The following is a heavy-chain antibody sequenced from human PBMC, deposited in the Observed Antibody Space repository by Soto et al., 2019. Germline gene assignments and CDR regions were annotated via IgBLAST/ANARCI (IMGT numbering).Heavy chain of an antibody. CDR1: GFTFSSYA. CDR2: IRGGSDVV. CDR3: VGGGLSYFDY. D-gene: IGHD3-16*01. V-gene: IGHV3-48*02. Sequence: VQLVESGGGVVQPGRSLRLSCAASGFTFSSYAMHWVRQAPGKGLEWLSYIRGGSDVVYYADSVRGRFTISRDNAKNSLYLQMSGLRDEDTGVYFCVGGGLSYFDYWGQGALVTVSS. J-gene: IGHJ4*02.